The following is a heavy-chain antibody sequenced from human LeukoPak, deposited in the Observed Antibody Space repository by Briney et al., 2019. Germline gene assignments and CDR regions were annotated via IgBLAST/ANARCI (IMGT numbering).Heavy chain of an antibody. CDR2: ISGSGDST. CDR3: AKTRPLDSSSWSHGDY. V-gene: IGHV3-23*01. CDR1: GFTFSSYA. Sequence: GGSLRLSCVASGFTFSSYAMSWVRQAPGKGLEWVSAISGSGDSTYYGDSVKGRFTISRDNSKNTLYLQMNSLRAEDTAVYYCAKTRPLDSSSWSHGDYWGQGTLVTVSS. J-gene: IGHJ4*02. D-gene: IGHD6-13*01.